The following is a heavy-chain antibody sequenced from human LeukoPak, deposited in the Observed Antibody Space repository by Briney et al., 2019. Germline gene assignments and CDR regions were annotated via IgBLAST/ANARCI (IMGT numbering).Heavy chain of an antibody. CDR3: ARHRNLDTAYYMDV. CDR2: IYHSGSA. V-gene: IGHV4-38-2*01. D-gene: IGHD5-18*01. J-gene: IGHJ6*03. Sequence: SETLSLTCAVSGYSISSGYYWGWIRQPPGKGLEWIGSIYHSGSAYYNPSLKSRVTISVDTSKNQFSLKLSSVTAADTAVYYCARHRNLDTAYYMDVWGKGTTDTVSS. CDR1: GYSISSGYY.